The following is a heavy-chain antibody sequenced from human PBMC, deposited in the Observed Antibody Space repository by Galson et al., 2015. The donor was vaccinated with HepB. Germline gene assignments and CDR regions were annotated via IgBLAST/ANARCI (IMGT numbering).Heavy chain of an antibody. CDR2: ISSSSSYI. J-gene: IGHJ4*02. Sequence: SLRLSCAASGFTFSSYSMNWVRQAPGKGLEWVSSISSSSSYIYYADSVKGRFTISRDNAKNSLYLQMNSLRAEDTAVYYCARVVEDYYDSDYWGQGTLVTVSS. V-gene: IGHV3-21*01. CDR1: GFTFSSYS. CDR3: ARVVEDYYDSDY. D-gene: IGHD3-22*01.